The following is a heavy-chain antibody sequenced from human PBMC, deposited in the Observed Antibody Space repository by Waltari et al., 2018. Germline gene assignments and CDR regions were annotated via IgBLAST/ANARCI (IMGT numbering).Heavy chain of an antibody. V-gene: IGHV1-24*01. CDR2: FDPEDGET. D-gene: IGHD4-17*01. CDR3: ATEGTRLRFAQADAFDI. Sequence: QVQLVQSGAEVKTPGASVKVSCKVSGYTLPELSMHWVRQAPGKGLEWMGGFDPEDGETIYAQKFQGRVTMTEDTSTDTAYMELSSLRSEDTAVYYCATEGTRLRFAQADAFDIWGQGTMVTVSS. J-gene: IGHJ3*02. CDR1: GYTLPELS.